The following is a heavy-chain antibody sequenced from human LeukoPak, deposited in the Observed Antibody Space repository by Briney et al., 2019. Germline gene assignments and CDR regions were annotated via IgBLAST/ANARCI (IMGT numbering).Heavy chain of an antibody. CDR1: GFSISSYY. V-gene: IGHV4-59*01. Sequence: SETLSLTCTVSGFSISSYYWSWIRQPPGKGLEWVGYIYYSGSTNYNPSLKSRVTMSVDTSKNEFSLKLKSVTAADTAVYYCARQGQRRNPWYYFDYWGQGALVTVSS. J-gene: IGHJ4*02. CDR2: IYYSGST. D-gene: IGHD1-1*01. CDR3: ARQGQRRNPWYYFDY.